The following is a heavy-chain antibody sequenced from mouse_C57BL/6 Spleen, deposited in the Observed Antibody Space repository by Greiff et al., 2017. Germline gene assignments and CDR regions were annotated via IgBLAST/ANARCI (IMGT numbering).Heavy chain of an antibody. J-gene: IGHJ1*03. D-gene: IGHD1-1*01. Sequence: QVQLQQSGPELVKPGASVKISCKASGYAFSSSWMNWVKQRPGKGLEWIGRIYPGDGDTNYNGKFKGKATLTADKSSSPAYMQLSSLTSEDSAVYFCAIYGSILYWYFDVWGTGTTVTVSS. CDR3: AIYGSILYWYFDV. CDR1: GYAFSSSW. CDR2: IYPGDGDT. V-gene: IGHV1-82*01.